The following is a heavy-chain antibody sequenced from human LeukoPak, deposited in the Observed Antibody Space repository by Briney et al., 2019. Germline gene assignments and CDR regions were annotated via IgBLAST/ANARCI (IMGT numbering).Heavy chain of an antibody. V-gene: IGHV1-69*05. D-gene: IGHD3-22*01. J-gene: IGHJ4*02. CDR3: ARVRYYDSSGYYYFDY. Sequence: ASVKVSCKASGGTFSSYAISWVRQAPGQGLEWMGRIIPTSGTANYAQKFQGRVTITTDESTSTAYMELSSLRSEDTAVYYCARVRYYDSSGYYYFDYWGQGTLVTVSS. CDR2: IIPTSGTA. CDR1: GGTFSSYA.